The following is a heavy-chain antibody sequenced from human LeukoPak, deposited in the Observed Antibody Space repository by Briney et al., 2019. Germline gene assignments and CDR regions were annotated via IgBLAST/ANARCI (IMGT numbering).Heavy chain of an antibody. D-gene: IGHD2-2*01. V-gene: IGHV4-39*05. CDR2: IYYSGIT. CDR3: AKFTRDTYQDY. CDR1: GDSISSSTSY. J-gene: IGHJ4*02. Sequence: SETPSLTCTVSGDSISSSTSYWGWIRQPPGRGLEWIGSIYYSGITFYNPSLKSRVTMSVDASKNQFSLKLTSVTAADTAIYYCAKFTRDTYQDYWGQGTLVTVSS.